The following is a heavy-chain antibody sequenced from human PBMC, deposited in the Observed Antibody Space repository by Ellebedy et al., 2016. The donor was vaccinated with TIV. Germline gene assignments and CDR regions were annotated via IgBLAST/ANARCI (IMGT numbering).Heavy chain of an antibody. CDR3: ARDSVPSIAAAGTDWFDP. CDR2: ISSSSSTI. J-gene: IGHJ5*02. V-gene: IGHV3-48*04. D-gene: IGHD6-13*01. Sequence: GESLKISXAASGFTFSSYSMNWVRQAPGKGLEWVSYISSSSSTIYYADSVKGRFTISRDNAKNSLYLQMNSLRAEDTAVYYCARDSVPSIAAAGTDWFDPWGKGTLVTVSS. CDR1: GFTFSSYS.